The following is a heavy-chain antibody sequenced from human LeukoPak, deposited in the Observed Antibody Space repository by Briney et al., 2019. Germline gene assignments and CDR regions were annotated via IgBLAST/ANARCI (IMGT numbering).Heavy chain of an antibody. CDR1: GFTFSSYW. CDR2: IKQDGSEQ. Sequence: GGSLRLSCEASGFTFSSYWMSWVRQAPGKGLEWVANIKQDGSEQYYVDSVKGRFTISRDNAKNSLYLQMNSLRVEDTAMYYCARAIAAAGSAWGQGTLVAVSS. J-gene: IGHJ5*02. D-gene: IGHD6-13*01. CDR3: ARAIAAAGSA. V-gene: IGHV3-7*04.